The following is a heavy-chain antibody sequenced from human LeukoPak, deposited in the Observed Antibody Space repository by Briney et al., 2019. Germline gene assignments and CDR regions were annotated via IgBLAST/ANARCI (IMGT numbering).Heavy chain of an antibody. Sequence: GGSLRLSSAASGFAFGTFPMHWVRQAPGKGLEWVSYISSSGSTTFYADSVRGRFTMPRDNAKNSLYLQMNSLRAEDTAVYYCAREVAYYFDYWGQGTLVTVSS. J-gene: IGHJ4*02. CDR2: ISSSGSTT. CDR3: AREVAYYFDY. V-gene: IGHV3-48*03. CDR1: GFAFGTFP. D-gene: IGHD5-12*01.